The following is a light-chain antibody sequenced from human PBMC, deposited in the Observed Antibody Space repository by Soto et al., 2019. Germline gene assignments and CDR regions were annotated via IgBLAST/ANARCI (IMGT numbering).Light chain of an antibody. J-gene: IGLJ3*02. CDR1: DIGTKS. CDR2: YDS. V-gene: IGLV3-21*04. CDR3: QVWDSSSVHWV. Sequence: SYELTQPPSVSVAPGETARITCGGNDIGTKSVHWYQQKPGQAPVLVIYYDSDRPSGIRERLSGSNSGNTSTLTISRVEAGDEADYHCQVWDSSSVHWVFGGGTKLTVL.